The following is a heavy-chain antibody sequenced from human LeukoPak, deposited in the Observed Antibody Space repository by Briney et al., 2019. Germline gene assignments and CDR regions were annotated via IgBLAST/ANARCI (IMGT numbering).Heavy chain of an antibody. J-gene: IGHJ3*02. CDR3: ARDRREIVGATFFLEAFDI. D-gene: IGHD1-26*01. V-gene: IGHV1-46*01. Sequence: ASVKVSCKASGYTFTSYYMHWVRQAPGQGLEWMRIINPSGGSTSYAQKFQGRVTMTRDTSTSTVYMEVSSLRSEDTALYYCARDRREIVGATFFLEAFDIWGQGTMVTVSS. CDR1: GYTFTSYY. CDR2: INPSGGST.